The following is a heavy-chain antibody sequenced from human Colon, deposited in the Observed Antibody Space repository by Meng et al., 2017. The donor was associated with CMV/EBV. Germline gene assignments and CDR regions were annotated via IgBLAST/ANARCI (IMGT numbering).Heavy chain of an antibody. CDR3: VRDMDASQGSAFDI. Sequence: ASVKVSCKTSGYSFAAHYIHWVRKAPGQGLEWMGLIHPTTGAADYAQKFSDRVTMTRDMSITTFYMELRRLTSDDTAVYYCVRDMDASQGSAFDIWGQGTTVTVSS. V-gene: IGHV1-2*02. J-gene: IGHJ3*02. CDR1: GYSFAAHY. D-gene: IGHD2-2*03. CDR2: IHPTTGAA.